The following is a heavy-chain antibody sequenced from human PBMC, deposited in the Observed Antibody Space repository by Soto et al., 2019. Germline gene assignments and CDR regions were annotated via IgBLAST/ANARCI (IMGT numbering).Heavy chain of an antibody. V-gene: IGHV4-61*01. CDR1: GGSVSSGSYY. J-gene: IGHJ5*02. D-gene: IGHD3-3*01. Sequence: SETLSLTCTVSGGSVSSGSYYWSWIRQPPGKGLEWIGYIYYSGSTNYNPSLKSRVTISVDTSKNQFSLKLSSVTAADTAVYYCARVFAIFGVVPGGWFDPWGQGTLVTVSS. CDR3: ARVFAIFGVVPGGWFDP. CDR2: IYYSGST.